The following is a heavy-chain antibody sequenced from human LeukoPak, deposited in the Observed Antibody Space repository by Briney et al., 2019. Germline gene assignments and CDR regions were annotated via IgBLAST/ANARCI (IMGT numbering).Heavy chain of an antibody. J-gene: IGHJ2*01. V-gene: IGHV4-59*01. Sequence: SETLSLTCTVSGGSISNYYWSWIRQPPGKGLEWIGYIYYSGSTNYNPSLKSRVTISVDTSKNQFSLKLSSVTAADTAVYYCARILSYSSSSVTWYFDLWGRGTLVTVSS. CDR1: GGSISNYY. CDR3: ARILSYSSSSVTWYFDL. D-gene: IGHD6-6*01. CDR2: IYYSGST.